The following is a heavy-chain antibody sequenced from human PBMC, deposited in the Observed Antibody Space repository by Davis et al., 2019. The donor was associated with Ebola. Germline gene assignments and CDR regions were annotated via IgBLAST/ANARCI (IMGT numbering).Heavy chain of an antibody. D-gene: IGHD3-16*02. CDR1: GFTFSDYY. J-gene: IGHJ4*02. Sequence: PGGSLRLSCAASGFTFSDYYMSWIRQAPGKGLEWVSYISSSGSTIYYADSVKGRFTISRDNAKNSLYLQMNSLRAEDTAVYYCARSLWELSYYFDYWGQGTLVTVSS. CDR2: ISSSGSTI. V-gene: IGHV3-11*01. CDR3: ARSLWELSYYFDY.